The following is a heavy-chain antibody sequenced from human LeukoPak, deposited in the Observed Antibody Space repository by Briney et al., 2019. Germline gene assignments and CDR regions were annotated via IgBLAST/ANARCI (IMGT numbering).Heavy chain of an antibody. CDR3: ALTMITAGEGAFDI. CDR2: FDPEDGET. D-gene: IGHD3-22*01. Sequence: VASVKVSCKVSGYTLTELSMHWVRQAPGKGLEWMGGFDPEDGETIYAQKFQGRVTMTEDTSTDTAYMELSSLRSEDTAVYYCALTMITAGEGAFDIWGQGTMVTVSS. J-gene: IGHJ3*02. CDR1: GYTLTELS. V-gene: IGHV1-24*01.